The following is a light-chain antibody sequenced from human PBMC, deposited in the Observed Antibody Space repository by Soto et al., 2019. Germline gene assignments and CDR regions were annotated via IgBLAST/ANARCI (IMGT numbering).Light chain of an antibody. CDR2: DAS. V-gene: IGKV3-11*01. J-gene: IGKJ5*01. CDR3: QQRSNWPIT. Sequence: EMVLSQSPATVSLSPGESATLSCRASRSVSNYLAWYQQKPGQAPRLLIYDASSRPTDIPARFSGSGSGTDFTLTISSLEPEDFALYYCQQRSNWPITFGQGTRLEI. CDR1: RSVSNY.